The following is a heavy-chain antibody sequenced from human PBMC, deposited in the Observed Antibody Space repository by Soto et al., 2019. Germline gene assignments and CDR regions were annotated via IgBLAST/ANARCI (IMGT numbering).Heavy chain of an antibody. D-gene: IGHD3-3*01. CDR1: GFPFDSYS. CDR2: LSSGSFYI. J-gene: IGHJ6*02. CDR3: AREANTIYAPHGLDV. Sequence: GGSLRLSCAVSGFPFDSYSMSWVRQAPGQGLEWLASLSSGSFYIFHTDSIRGRFTISRDDAKNLLFLQMNSLTIEDTATYYCAREANTIYAPHGLDVWGQGTAVTVSS. V-gene: IGHV3-21*01.